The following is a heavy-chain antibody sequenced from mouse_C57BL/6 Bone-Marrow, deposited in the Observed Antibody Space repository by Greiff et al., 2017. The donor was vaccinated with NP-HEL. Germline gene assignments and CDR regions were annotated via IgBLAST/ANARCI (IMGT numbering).Heavy chain of an antibody. J-gene: IGHJ2*01. CDR1: GFTFSDYY. CDR2: INYDGSST. V-gene: IGHV5-16*01. Sequence: EVKLVESEGGLVQPGSSMKLSCTASGFTFSDYYMAWVRQVPEKGLEWVANINYDGSSTYYLDSLKSRFIISRDNAKNILYLQMSSLKSEDTATYYCARVTDYGSSFYYFDYWGQGTTLTVSS. D-gene: IGHD1-1*01. CDR3: ARVTDYGSSFYYFDY.